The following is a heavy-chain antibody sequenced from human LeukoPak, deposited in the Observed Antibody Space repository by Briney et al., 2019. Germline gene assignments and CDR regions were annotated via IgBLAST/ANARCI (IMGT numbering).Heavy chain of an antibody. J-gene: IGHJ3*02. CDR2: IYYSGRT. CDR3: ASVGYDDAFDI. V-gene: IGHV4-39*07. D-gene: IGHD1-26*01. CDR1: GGSISSSSYY. Sequence: SETLSLTCTVSGGSISSSSYYWGWLRQPPGTGLEWVGSIYYSGRTYYNPSLKSRVTISVDTSKNQFSLKLSSVTAADTAVYYCASVGYDDAFDIWGQGTMVTVSS.